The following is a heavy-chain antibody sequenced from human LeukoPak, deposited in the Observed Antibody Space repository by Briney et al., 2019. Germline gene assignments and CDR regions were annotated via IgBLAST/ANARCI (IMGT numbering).Heavy chain of an antibody. J-gene: IGHJ6*03. V-gene: IGHV4-38-2*02. CDR3: ARLGIGSSWWDHYYYYMDV. D-gene: IGHD6-13*01. CDR1: GYSISSGYY. Sequence: PSETLSLTCTVSGYSISSGYYWGWIRQPPGKGLEWIGNIYHTESTNYNPSLKSRVTISVDTSKNQFSLKLSSVTAADTAVYYCARLGIGSSWWDHYYYYMDVWGKGTTVTISS. CDR2: IYHTEST.